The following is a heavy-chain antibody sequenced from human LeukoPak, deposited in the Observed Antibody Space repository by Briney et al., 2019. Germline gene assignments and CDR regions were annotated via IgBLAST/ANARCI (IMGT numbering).Heavy chain of an antibody. Sequence: GGSLRLSCAASGFTFSSYEMNWVRQAPGKGLECISFMSSSGSTIYYADSVKGRFTISRDNAKKSLYLQMNSLRVEDTAVYYCARGRGGSHWGQGTLVTVSS. V-gene: IGHV3-48*03. CDR3: ARGRGGSH. CDR1: GFTFSSYE. J-gene: IGHJ4*02. CDR2: MSSSGSTI. D-gene: IGHD1-26*01.